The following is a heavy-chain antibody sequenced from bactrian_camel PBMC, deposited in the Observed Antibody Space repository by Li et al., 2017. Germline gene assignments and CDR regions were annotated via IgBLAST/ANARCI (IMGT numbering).Heavy chain of an antibody. Sequence: HVQLVESGGGSVQAGGSLRLSCATSENTNSNFCIGWFRQAPGKQREGVAFIDSGATTIYDDSVKGRFTISRDNAKNTLYLQMNSLKPEDSAMYYCAGAGPRWPGNCGEYNYWGQGTQVTVS. J-gene: IGHJ4*01. V-gene: IGHV3S53*01. CDR3: AGAGPRWPGNCGEYNY. CDR2: IDSGATT. D-gene: IGHD7*01. CDR1: ENTNSNFC.